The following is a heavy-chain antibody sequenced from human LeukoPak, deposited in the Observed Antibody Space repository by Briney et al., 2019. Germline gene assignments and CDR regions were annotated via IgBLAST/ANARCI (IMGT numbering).Heavy chain of an antibody. J-gene: IGHJ4*02. CDR3: ARLSIVARPFDY. CDR2: IPSDGSNN. CDR1: GVTFSRHV. Sequence: PGGSLRLSCAASGVTFSRHVMHWVRQAPGKGLEWVAFIPSDGSNNYYADSVKGRFTISRDNSKNTLYLQLNSLRAEDTAVYYCARLSIVARPFDYWGQGTLVTVSS. D-gene: IGHD6-6*01. V-gene: IGHV3-30*02.